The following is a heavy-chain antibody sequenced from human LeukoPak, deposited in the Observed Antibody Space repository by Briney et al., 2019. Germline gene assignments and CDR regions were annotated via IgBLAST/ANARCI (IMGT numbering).Heavy chain of an antibody. J-gene: IGHJ6*03. Sequence: ASVKLSCTASGYTFTSYDINWVRQATGQGLEWMGWMNPNSGNAGYAQTFQGRVTITRNTSISTAYMELSSLRSEDTAVYYCARALRVPQGGQQLALRSRNYYYYMDVWGKGTTVTVSS. CDR3: ARALRVPQGGQQLALRSRNYYYYMDV. D-gene: IGHD6-13*01. CDR1: GYTFTSYD. V-gene: IGHV1-8*03. CDR2: MNPNSGNA.